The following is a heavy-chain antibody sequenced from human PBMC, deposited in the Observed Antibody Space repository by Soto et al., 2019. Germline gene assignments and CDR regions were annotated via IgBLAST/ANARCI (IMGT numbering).Heavy chain of an antibody. V-gene: IGHV1-18*01. Sequence: QVQLVQSGAEVRKPGASVKVSCKASGYTFTTYGISWVRQAPGQGLEWMGWISGYNGHTKYAQKFQGRVTMTTDTYXXTVYMDLRSLRSDDTAVYYCVREGEMPYYYYGLDVWGQGTTVTVSS. J-gene: IGHJ6*02. CDR3: VREGEMPYYYYGLDV. D-gene: IGHD3-16*01. CDR1: GYTFTTYG. CDR2: ISGYNGHT.